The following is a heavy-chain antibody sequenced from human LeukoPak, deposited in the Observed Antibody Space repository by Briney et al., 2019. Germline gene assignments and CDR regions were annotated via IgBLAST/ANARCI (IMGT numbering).Heavy chain of an antibody. V-gene: IGHV3-30*07. J-gene: IGHJ4*02. CDR1: GFTFSTSA. CDR3: ARDLAYSRLDY. D-gene: IGHD5-18*01. CDR2: ISIDGNNP. Sequence: GGSLRLSCAASGFTFSTSAVHWLRQAPGRGLEWVAVISIDGNNPNYADSVKGRFTISRDNAKNSLYLQMDSLRVEDTAFYYCARDLAYSRLDYWGQGMLVTVSS.